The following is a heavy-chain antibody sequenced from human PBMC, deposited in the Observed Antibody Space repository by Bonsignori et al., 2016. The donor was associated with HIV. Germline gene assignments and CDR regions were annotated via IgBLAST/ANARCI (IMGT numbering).Heavy chain of an antibody. CDR2: ISWNSVYR. CDR1: GFILDEYA. V-gene: IGHV3-9*01. Sequence: GGSLRLSCAASGFILDEYAMHWVRQVPGKGLEWVSAISWNSVYRLYADSVKGRFTISRDNAKNSLLLEMNSLRVEDTALYFCVREKSSTYYFDYWGQGTLVTVSS. J-gene: IGHJ4*02. CDR3: VREKSSTYYFDY.